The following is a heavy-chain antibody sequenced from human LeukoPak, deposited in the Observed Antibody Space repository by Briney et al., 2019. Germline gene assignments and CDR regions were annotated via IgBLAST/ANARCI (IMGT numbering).Heavy chain of an antibody. CDR1: GFTFSNFS. J-gene: IGHJ5*02. CDR2: INQDGSDK. D-gene: IGHD2/OR15-2a*01. Sequence: GGSLRLSCAGSGFTFSNFSMRCVRQAPGKRLERVANINQDGSDKDYMDSVKGRFTISRDNAKKSLYLQMNSLRVEDTALYYCARGTVIASGTRWFDPWGQGNMVTVSS. CDR3: ARGTVIASGTRWFDP. V-gene: IGHV3-7*01.